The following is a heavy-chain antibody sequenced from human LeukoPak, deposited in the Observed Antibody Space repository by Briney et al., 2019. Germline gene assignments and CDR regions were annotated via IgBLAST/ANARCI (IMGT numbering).Heavy chain of an antibody. D-gene: IGHD6-19*01. Sequence: PGGSLRLSCAASGFTFSSYAMSWVRQAPGKELEWVSAISGSGGSTYYADSVKGRFTISRDNSKNTLYLQMNSLRAEDTAVYYCAKPIGYSSGHQTDYWGQGTLVTVSS. CDR2: ISGSGGST. V-gene: IGHV3-23*01. J-gene: IGHJ4*02. CDR1: GFTFSSYA. CDR3: AKPIGYSSGHQTDY.